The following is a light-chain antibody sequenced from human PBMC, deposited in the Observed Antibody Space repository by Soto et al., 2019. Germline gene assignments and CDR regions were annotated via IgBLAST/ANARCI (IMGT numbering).Light chain of an antibody. CDR2: LNSDGSH. CDR3: QTWGTGIHVV. Sequence: QSVLTQSPSASASLGASVKLTCTLRSGHSSYAIAWHQQQPEKGPRYLMKLNSDGSHSKGDGIPDRFSGSSSGAERYLTISSLQSEDEADSYCQTWGTGIHVVFGGGTKVTFL. CDR1: SGHSSYA. V-gene: IGLV4-69*01. J-gene: IGLJ2*01.